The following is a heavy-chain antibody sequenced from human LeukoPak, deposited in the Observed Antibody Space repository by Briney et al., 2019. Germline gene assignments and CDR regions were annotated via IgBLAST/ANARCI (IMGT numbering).Heavy chain of an antibody. V-gene: IGHV4-31*03. D-gene: IGHD3-10*01. CDR3: ARYYFDAFDI. CDR2: IYYSGST. J-gene: IGHJ3*02. Sequence: PSETLSLTCTVSGGSISSGGYYWSRIRQHPGKGLEWIGYIYYSGSTYYTPSLKSRVTISVDTSKNQFSLKLSSVTAADTAVYYCARYYFDAFDIWGQGTMVTVSS. CDR1: GGSISSGGYY.